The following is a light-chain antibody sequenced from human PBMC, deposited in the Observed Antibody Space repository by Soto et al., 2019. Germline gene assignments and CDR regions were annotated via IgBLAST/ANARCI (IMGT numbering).Light chain of an antibody. Sequence: DIHMTQSPSSLSASVGDRVTITCRASQSISSYVNWYQQKSGQAPKLLIYAASSLRSGVPSRFSGTGSGTDFTLTITSLQPEDFAIYHCQQSYRTPPTFGQGTKLEIK. J-gene: IGKJ2*01. CDR3: QQSYRTPPT. CDR2: AAS. V-gene: IGKV1-39*01. CDR1: QSISSY.